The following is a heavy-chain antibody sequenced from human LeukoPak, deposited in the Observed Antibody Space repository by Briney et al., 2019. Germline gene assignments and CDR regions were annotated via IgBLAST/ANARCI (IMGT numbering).Heavy chain of an antibody. Sequence: PGGSLRLSCVASGFSFKNYWMIWVRQAPGKGLEWVANIKGDGSLKYYLDSVKGRFTISRENAKNSLWPQMNSLRPEDTAVYYCTRDQNYFDSSSYYDAFDVWGQGTMVTVSS. CDR1: GFSFKNYW. D-gene: IGHD3-22*01. J-gene: IGHJ3*01. V-gene: IGHV3-7*01. CDR3: TRDQNYFDSSSYYDAFDV. CDR2: IKGDGSLK.